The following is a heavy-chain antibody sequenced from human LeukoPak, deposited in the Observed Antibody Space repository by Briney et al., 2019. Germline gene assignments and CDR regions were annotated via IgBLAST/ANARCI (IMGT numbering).Heavy chain of an antibody. Sequence: GGSLRLSCAASGFTFRSYAMSWVRQTPGKGLEWVSALSGSGGSTYYADSVKGRFTISRDNSKNTLYLQMNSLRAEDTAVYYCAKATVPYSGSYYVYWGQGTLVTVSS. CDR1: GFTFRSYA. J-gene: IGHJ4*02. CDR2: LSGSGGST. D-gene: IGHD1-26*01. CDR3: AKATVPYSGSYYVY. V-gene: IGHV3-23*01.